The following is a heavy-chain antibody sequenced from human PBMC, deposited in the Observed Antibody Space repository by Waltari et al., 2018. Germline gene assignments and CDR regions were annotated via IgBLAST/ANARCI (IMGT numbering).Heavy chain of an antibody. V-gene: IGHV1-8*03. Sequence: QVQLVQSGAEVKKPGASVKVSCKASGYTFTSYDINWVRQATGQGLEWMGWMNPNSGNTGYAQKFQGRVTITRNTSISTAYMELSSLRSGDTAVYYCARGRGVVVPAAIADWFDPWGQGTLVTVSS. CDR3: ARGRGVVVPAAIADWFDP. J-gene: IGHJ5*02. CDR2: MNPNSGNT. CDR1: GYTFTSYD. D-gene: IGHD2-2*01.